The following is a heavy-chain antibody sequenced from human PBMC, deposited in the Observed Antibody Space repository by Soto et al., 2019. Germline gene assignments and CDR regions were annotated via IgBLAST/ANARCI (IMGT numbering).Heavy chain of an antibody. J-gene: IGHJ4*02. Sequence: SETPSLTCTVSGGSIGSSSYYWGWIRQPPGKGLEWIGSIYDRGSTYSNPSLKSRLTTSLDTSKNQFSLKLTSVTAADTAVYYCARHGYTSGRTYFDDWGQGTRVTVAS. CDR3: ARHGYTSGRTYFDD. V-gene: IGHV4-39*01. CDR1: GGSIGSSSYY. D-gene: IGHD6-19*01. CDR2: IYDRGST.